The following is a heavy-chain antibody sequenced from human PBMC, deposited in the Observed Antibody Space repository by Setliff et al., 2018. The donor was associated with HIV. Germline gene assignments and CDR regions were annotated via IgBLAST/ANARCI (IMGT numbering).Heavy chain of an antibody. CDR1: GFTFSTYA. D-gene: IGHD1-1*01. CDR2: ISGSGGTT. J-gene: IGHJ3*02. Sequence: GGSLRLSCAASGFTFSTYAMDWVRQAPGKGLEWVSTISGSGGTTYYADSVKGRFTISRDNSKNTLYLQMNNLRAEDTAVYLCVGDPPQSGYAFHIWGHGTEVTVSS. V-gene: IGHV3-23*01. CDR3: VGDPPQSGYAFHI.